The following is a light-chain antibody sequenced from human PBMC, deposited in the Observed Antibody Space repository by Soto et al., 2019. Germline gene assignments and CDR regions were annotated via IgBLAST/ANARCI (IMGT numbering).Light chain of an antibody. CDR2: EAS. CDR1: QRVSRN. Sequence: EIVMTQSPANLSVSPGERATLSCRASQRVSRNLAWYQQKPGQAPRLLIDEASTRATGTPARFSGSGSGTKFTLSISSLQSEDFAVYYCQQYNNWPITFGQGTRLEIK. V-gene: IGKV3D-15*01. J-gene: IGKJ5*01. CDR3: QQYNNWPIT.